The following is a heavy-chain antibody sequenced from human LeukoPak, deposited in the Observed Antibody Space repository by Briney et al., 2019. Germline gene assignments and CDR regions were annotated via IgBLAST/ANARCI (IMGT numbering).Heavy chain of an antibody. CDR1: GYTFTGYY. D-gene: IGHD1-26*01. V-gene: IGHV1-2*04. Sequence: ASVKVSCKASGYTFTGYYMHWVRQAPGQGLEWMGWINPNSGGTNYAQKFQGWVTMTRDTSISTAYMELSRLRSDDTAVYYCARLSAPGSGSSHFDYWGQGTLVTVSS. CDR3: ARLSAPGSGSSHFDY. J-gene: IGHJ4*02. CDR2: INPNSGGT.